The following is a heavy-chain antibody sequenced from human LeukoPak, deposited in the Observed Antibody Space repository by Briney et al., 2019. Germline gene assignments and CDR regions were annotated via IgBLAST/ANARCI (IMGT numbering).Heavy chain of an antibody. J-gene: IGHJ4*02. D-gene: IGHD2-21*02. CDR3: ARGPLVVVTAGYFDY. CDR2: ISYDGSNK. Sequence: GGSLRLSCAASGFTFSSYAMSWVRQAPGKGLEWVAVISYDGSNKYYADSVKGRFTISRDNSKNTLYLQMNSLRAEDTAVYYCARGPLVVVTAGYFDYWGQGTLVTVSS. CDR1: GFTFSSYA. V-gene: IGHV3-30-3*01.